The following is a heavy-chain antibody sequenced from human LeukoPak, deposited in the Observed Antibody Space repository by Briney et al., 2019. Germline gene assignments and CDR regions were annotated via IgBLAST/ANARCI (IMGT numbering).Heavy chain of an antibody. Sequence: GGSLRLSCAASGFTFDDYAMHWVRQAPGKGLEWVSGISWNSGSIGYADSVKGRFTISRDNSKNTLYLQMNSLRAEDTAVYYCAKDPLRAVIGAFDYWGQGTQVTVSS. CDR2: ISWNSGSI. V-gene: IGHV3-9*01. J-gene: IGHJ4*02. CDR1: GFTFDDYA. CDR3: AKDPLRAVIGAFDY. D-gene: IGHD3-10*01.